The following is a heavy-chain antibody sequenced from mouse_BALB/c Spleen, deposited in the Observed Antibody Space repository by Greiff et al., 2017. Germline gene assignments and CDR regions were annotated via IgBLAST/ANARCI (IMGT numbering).Heavy chain of an antibody. Sequence: VQLQQSGAGLVRPGTSVKISCKASGYTFTNYGLGWVNQRPGHGLEWIGGIYTGGGYTNYNEKFKSKAILTADTSSSTACMQLSSLTSEYSAVYFCASYDPFDVWGEGTTVTVSS. J-gene: IGHJ1*01. CDR2: IYTGGGYT. CDR1: GYTFTNYG. D-gene: IGHD2-12*01. CDR3: ASYDPFDV. V-gene: IGHV1-63*02.